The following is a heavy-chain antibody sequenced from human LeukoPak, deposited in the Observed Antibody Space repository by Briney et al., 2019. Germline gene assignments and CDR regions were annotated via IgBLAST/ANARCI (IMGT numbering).Heavy chain of an antibody. D-gene: IGHD1-1*01. Sequence: GGSLRLSCAASGFTFDDHGMTWVRQVPGKGLEWVSNINWNGATTNYADSVKGRFTISRDNAKNSLYLQMNSLRAEDAAFYYCARLKINHGWKGGMDYWGQGTLVTVSS. V-gene: IGHV3-20*04. J-gene: IGHJ4*02. CDR1: GFTFDDHG. CDR3: ARLKINHGWKGGMDY. CDR2: INWNGATT.